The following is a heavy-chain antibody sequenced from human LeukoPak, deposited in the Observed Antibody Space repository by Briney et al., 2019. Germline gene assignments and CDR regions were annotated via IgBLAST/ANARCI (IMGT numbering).Heavy chain of an antibody. D-gene: IGHD1-26*01. J-gene: IGHJ4*02. Sequence: ASVKVSCKASGYTFTSNGISWVRQAPGQGLEWMGWNSAYNGNTNYAQNFQGRVTFISNTSATTAFMELSSLRSEDAAVYYCARDSGSGNNDYWGQGTLVTVSS. V-gene: IGHV1-18*01. CDR1: GYTFTSNG. CDR2: NSAYNGNT. CDR3: ARDSGSGNNDY.